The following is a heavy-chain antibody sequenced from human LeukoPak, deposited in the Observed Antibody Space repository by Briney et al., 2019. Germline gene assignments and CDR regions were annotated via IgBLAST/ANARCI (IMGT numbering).Heavy chain of an antibody. V-gene: IGHV3-30-3*01. CDR3: ARESQQLAYFDY. CDR1: GFTFSNYA. J-gene: IGHJ4*02. D-gene: IGHD6-13*01. CDR2: ISYDGSHK. Sequence: GGSLRLSCAASGFTFSNYAMHWVRQAPGKGLEWVAVISYDGSHKYYADSVKGRFTISRDNSKNTLYLQMNSLRAEDTAVYYCARESQQLAYFDYWGQGTLVTVSS.